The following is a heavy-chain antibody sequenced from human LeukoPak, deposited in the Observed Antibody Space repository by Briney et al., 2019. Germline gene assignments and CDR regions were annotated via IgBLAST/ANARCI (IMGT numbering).Heavy chain of an antibody. CDR2: ISYDGSNK. CDR3: ARAGPAVAGISSAFDI. Sequence: GGSLRLSCAASGFTFSSYAMHWVRQAPGKGLEWVAVISYDGSNKYYADSVKGRFIISRDNSKNTLYLQMNSLRAEDTAVYYCARAGPAVAGISSAFDIWGQGTMVTVSS. D-gene: IGHD6-19*01. CDR1: GFTFSSYA. V-gene: IGHV3-30-3*01. J-gene: IGHJ3*02.